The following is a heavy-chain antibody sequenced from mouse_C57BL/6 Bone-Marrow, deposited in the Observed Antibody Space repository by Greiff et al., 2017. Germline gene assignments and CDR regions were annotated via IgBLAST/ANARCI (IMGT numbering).Heavy chain of an antibody. CDR2: ISDGGSYT. D-gene: IGHD1-1*01. CDR3: ARAYYGSSWFAY. V-gene: IGHV5-4*03. Sequence: EVNVVESGGGLVKPGGSLKLSCAASGFTFSSSAMSWVRQTPEKRLEWVATISDGGSYTYYPDNVKGRFTISRDNAKNNLYLQLSHLKSEDTAVDYCARAYYGSSWFAYWGQGTLVTVSA. CDR1: GFTFSSSA. J-gene: IGHJ3*01.